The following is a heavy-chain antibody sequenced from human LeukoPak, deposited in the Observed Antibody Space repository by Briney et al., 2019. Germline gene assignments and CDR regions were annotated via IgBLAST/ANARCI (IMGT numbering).Heavy chain of an antibody. CDR1: GYTFTSFG. J-gene: IGHJ3*02. Sequence: GASVKVSCKASGYTFTSFGISWVRQAPGQGLEWMGWIGAYNGETNYAQNLQGRGTITTDTSTSTAYMELRSLRSDDTAVYYCARDYSSSGYDAFDIWGQGTMVTVSS. V-gene: IGHV1-18*01. D-gene: IGHD6-6*01. CDR2: IGAYNGET. CDR3: ARDYSSSGYDAFDI.